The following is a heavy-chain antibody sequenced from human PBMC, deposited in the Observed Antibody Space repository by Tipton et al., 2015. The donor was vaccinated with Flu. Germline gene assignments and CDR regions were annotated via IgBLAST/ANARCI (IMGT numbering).Heavy chain of an antibody. D-gene: IGHD2-15*01. Sequence: QLVQSGAEEKKPGASVKVSCKSSGYRFTGYYIHWVRQAPGQGLEWMGWINPDSGDTHYAQKLQGRVTMTRDTSISTAYMEMRRLKSDDTAVYYCARVLRQVVYDYWGQGTLVTVSS. J-gene: IGHJ4*02. CDR1: GYRFTGYY. CDR3: ARVLRQVVYDY. V-gene: IGHV1-2*02. CDR2: INPDSGDT.